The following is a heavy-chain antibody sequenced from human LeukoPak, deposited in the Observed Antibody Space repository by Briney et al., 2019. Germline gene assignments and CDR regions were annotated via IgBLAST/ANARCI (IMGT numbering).Heavy chain of an antibody. D-gene: IGHD2-2*02. CDR2: IRSKAYGGTT. CDR1: GFTFGDYA. J-gene: IGHJ3*02. Sequence: GGSLRLSCTASGFTFGDYAMSWVRQAPGKGLEWVGFIRSKAYGGTTEYPASVKGRFTISRDDSKSIAYLQMNSLKTEDTAVYYCTRAPYCSSTSCYTGSAFDIWGQGTMVTVSS. CDR3: TRAPYCSSTSCYTGSAFDI. V-gene: IGHV3-49*04.